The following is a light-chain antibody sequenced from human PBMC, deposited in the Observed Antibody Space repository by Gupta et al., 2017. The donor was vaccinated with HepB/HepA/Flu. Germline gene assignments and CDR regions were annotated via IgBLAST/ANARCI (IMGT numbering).Light chain of an antibody. CDR2: DVS. V-gene: IGLV2-14*01. CDR1: RRDVGGYNY. CDR3: SSYTTDNTRV. J-gene: IGLJ1*01. Sequence: QSALTQPASVSGSPGQSITISCTGTRRDVGGYNYVSWYQQHPGKAPKLMIYDVSNRPSGVSNRFSGSKSGNTASLTISGLQAEDEAGYYCSSYTTDNTRVFGTGTKVTVL.